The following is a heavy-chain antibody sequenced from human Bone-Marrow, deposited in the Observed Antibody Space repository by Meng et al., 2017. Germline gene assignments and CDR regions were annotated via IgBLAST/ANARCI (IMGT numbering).Heavy chain of an antibody. J-gene: IGHJ3*02. CDR1: VYTFTSYG. CDR3: ARAFDSSGYYQDAFDI. Sequence: ASVNVSFQASVYTFTSYGISWVRQAPGQGLEWMGWINPNSGGTNYAQKFQGRVTMTRDTSISTAYMELSRLRSDDTDVYYCARAFDSSGYYQDAFDIWGQGTMVTVSS. D-gene: IGHD3-22*01. CDR2: INPNSGGT. V-gene: IGHV1-2*02.